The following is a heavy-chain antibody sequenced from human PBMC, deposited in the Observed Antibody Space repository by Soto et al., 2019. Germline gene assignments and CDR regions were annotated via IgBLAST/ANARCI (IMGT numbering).Heavy chain of an antibody. J-gene: IGHJ4*02. CDR3: ARGRYGDY. Sequence: QVHLVQSGAEVKKPGASVKVSCKGSGYIFTTYGITWVRQAPGQGLEWMGWISAHNGNTNYAQKLQGRVTVTRDTSTITAYMELRNLRSDATAVYYCARGRYGDYWGQGVLVTVSS. CDR2: ISAHNGNT. CDR1: GYIFTTYG. V-gene: IGHV1-18*01. D-gene: IGHD1-1*01.